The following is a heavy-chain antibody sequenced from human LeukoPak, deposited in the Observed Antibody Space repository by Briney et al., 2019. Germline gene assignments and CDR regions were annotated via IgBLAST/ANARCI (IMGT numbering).Heavy chain of an antibody. J-gene: IGHJ4*02. CDR2: IYYSGST. Sequence: SETLSLTCTVSGGSISSSSYYWGWIRQPPGKGLEWIGSIYYSGSTYYNPSLKSRVTISVDTSKNQFSLRLSSVTAADTAVYYCARALEGVDYWGQGTLVTVSS. V-gene: IGHV4-39*01. CDR3: ARALEGVDY. D-gene: IGHD1-1*01. CDR1: GGSISSSSYY.